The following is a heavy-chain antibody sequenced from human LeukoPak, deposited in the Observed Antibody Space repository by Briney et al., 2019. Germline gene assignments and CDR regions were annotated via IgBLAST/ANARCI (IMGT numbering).Heavy chain of an antibody. CDR2: INHSGST. V-gene: IGHV4-34*01. CDR3: ARSGGLRFLEWLFTPFDY. D-gene: IGHD3-3*01. J-gene: IGHJ4*02. Sequence: SETLSLTCAVYGGFFSGYYWSWLRQPPGKGLEGIGEINHSGSTNYNPSLKSRVTISVDTSKNQFSLKLSSVTAADTAMYYCARSGGLRFLEWLFTPFDYWGQGTLVTVSS. CDR1: GGFFSGYY.